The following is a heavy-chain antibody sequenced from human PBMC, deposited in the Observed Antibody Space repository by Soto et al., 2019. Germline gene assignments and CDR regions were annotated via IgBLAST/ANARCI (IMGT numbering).Heavy chain of an antibody. CDR1: GVTFGDYA. CDR2: IRSKAYGGTT. Sequence: PGGSLRLSCTASGVTFGDYAMSWVRQAPGKGLEWVGFIRSKAYGGTTEYAASVKGRFTISRDDSKSIAYLQMNSLKTEDTAVYYCTGDYYGSGSYYNGWFDPWGQGTLVTVSS. J-gene: IGHJ5*02. D-gene: IGHD3-10*01. CDR3: TGDYYGSGSYYNGWFDP. V-gene: IGHV3-49*04.